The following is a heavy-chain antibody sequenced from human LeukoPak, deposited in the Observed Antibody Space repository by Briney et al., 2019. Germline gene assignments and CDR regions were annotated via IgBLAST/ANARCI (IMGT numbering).Heavy chain of an antibody. J-gene: IGHJ3*02. D-gene: IGHD3/OR15-3a*01. CDR2: IYTSGST. CDR3: ARGDFGATGAFDI. CDR1: GGSISGGSYY. V-gene: IGHV4-61*02. Sequence: SQTLSLTCTVSGGSISGGSYYWSWIRQPAGKGLEWIGRIYTSGSTNYNPSLKSRVTLSVDTSKNQFSLKLRSVTAADTAVYYCARGDFGATGAFDIWGQGTMVTVSS.